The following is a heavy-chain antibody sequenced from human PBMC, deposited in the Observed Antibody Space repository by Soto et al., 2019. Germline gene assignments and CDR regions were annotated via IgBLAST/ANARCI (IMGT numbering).Heavy chain of an antibody. CDR3: AMPHGYSSASPAY. D-gene: IGHD6-6*01. CDR1: GFTFSDYA. Sequence: EVHLWESGGGLVQPGGSLRLSCEASGFTFSDYAMSWVRQAPGNGLEWVSVISGSRVNTYYADSVKGRFTVSRDNSKNTLYLQMNSLRAEDTAVYYGAMPHGYSSASPAYWGQRDMVTLSS. V-gene: IGHV3-23*01. J-gene: IGHJ4*02. CDR2: ISGSRVNT.